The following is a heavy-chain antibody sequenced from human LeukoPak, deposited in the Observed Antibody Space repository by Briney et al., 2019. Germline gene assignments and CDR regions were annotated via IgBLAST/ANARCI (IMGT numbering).Heavy chain of an antibody. CDR2: ISNSGREI. V-gene: IGHV3-11*04. CDR3: GRGHWGLDY. Sequence: GGSLRLSCTASGFTFSDSYMTWIRQAPGKGLEWVSYISNSGREINYADSVKGRFTISRDNAMSSLYLQMNSLRVEDTAVYYCGRGHWGLDYWGQGTRVTVSS. D-gene: IGHD7-27*01. CDR1: GFTFSDSY. J-gene: IGHJ4*02.